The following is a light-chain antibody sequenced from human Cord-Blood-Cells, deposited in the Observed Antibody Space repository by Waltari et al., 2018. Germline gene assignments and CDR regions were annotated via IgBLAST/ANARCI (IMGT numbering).Light chain of an antibody. V-gene: IGLV2-11*01. CDR3: CSYAGSYTWV. Sequence: QSALTQPRSVSGSPGQSVTISCTGTSSDVGGYNYVSWYQQHPGKAPKLMICDVSKRPSGVAGRFSGSKSGNTASLTISGLQAEEEADYYCCSYAGSYTWVFGGGTKLTV. CDR1: SSDVGGYNY. J-gene: IGLJ2*01. CDR2: DVS.